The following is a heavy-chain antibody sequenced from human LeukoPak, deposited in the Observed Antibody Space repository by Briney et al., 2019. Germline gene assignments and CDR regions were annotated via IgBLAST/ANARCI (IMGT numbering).Heavy chain of an antibody. CDR3: ARYVYYDSSGYYFDY. D-gene: IGHD3-22*01. Sequence: SETLSLTCSVFGGSISTSPYVWGWIRQPPGKGLEWIGNIFYSGTADYNPSLKSRVTISVDTSKNQFSLKLSSVTAADTAVYYCARYVYYDSSGYYFDYWGQGTLVTVSS. CDR1: GGSISTSPYV. J-gene: IGHJ4*02. V-gene: IGHV4-39*07. CDR2: IFYSGTA.